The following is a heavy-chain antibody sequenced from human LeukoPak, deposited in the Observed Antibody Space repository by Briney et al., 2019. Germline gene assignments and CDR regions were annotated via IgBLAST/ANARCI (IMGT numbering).Heavy chain of an antibody. CDR2: IYPGDSDI. Sequence: GESLKISCKASGYSFTNYWIGWVCQMPGKGLEWMGIIYPGDSDIRYSPSFQGQVIISADKSISTAYLQWSSLKASDTAMYYCASQNDNFDNWGQGTLVTVSS. D-gene: IGHD1-1*01. CDR3: ASQNDNFDN. J-gene: IGHJ4*02. CDR1: GYSFTNYW. V-gene: IGHV5-51*01.